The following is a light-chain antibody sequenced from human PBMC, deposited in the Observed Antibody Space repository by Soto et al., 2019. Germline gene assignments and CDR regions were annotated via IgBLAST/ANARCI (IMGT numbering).Light chain of an antibody. CDR2: EAF. CDR3: CSHAGSDTYV. J-gene: IGLJ1*01. Sequence: QSALTQPASVSGSPGQSITISCTGTSSDVGSGNVVSWYQHYPGKAPQLMIYEAFQRPSGASSRFSGSKSGNTASLTISGLQAEDEADYYCCSHAGSDTYVFGTGTKVTVL. V-gene: IGLV2-23*01. CDR1: SSDVGSGNV.